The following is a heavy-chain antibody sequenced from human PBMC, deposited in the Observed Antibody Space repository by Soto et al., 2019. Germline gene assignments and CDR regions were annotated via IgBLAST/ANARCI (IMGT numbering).Heavy chain of an antibody. D-gene: IGHD3-9*01. CDR1: GFNFSSYG. CDR3: VNYGSYYDMLAGYRSDWFDP. V-gene: IGHV3-30*18. Sequence: GGSLRLSCAASGFNFSSYGMHWVRQAPGKGLEWVAVISYDGSNKYYTDSVKGRFTITIDNSRDTPYLQMYILRAELKAVYSCVNYGSYYDMLAGYRSDWFDPWGQGTLVTVSS. CDR2: ISYDGSNK. J-gene: IGHJ5*02.